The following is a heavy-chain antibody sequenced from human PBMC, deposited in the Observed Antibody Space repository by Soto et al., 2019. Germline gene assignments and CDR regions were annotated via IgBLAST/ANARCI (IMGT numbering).Heavy chain of an antibody. J-gene: IGHJ3*02. Sequence: ASVKVSCKASGYTFTSYGISWVRQAPGQGLEWMGWISAYNGNTNYAQKFQGRVTMTTDTSTSTAYMELRSLRSDDTAVYYCARYCSSTSCYTDAFDIWGQGTMVTVSS. CDR2: ISAYNGNT. D-gene: IGHD2-2*02. CDR1: GYTFTSYG. V-gene: IGHV1-18*01. CDR3: ARYCSSTSCYTDAFDI.